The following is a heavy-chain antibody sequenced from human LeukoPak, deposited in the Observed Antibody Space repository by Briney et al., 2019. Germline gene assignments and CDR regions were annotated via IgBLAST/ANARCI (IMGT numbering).Heavy chain of an antibody. CDR2: IYHSGST. J-gene: IGHJ6*03. CDR3: ARGSVHYYYYYYMDV. V-gene: IGHV4-4*02. Sequence: SGTLSLTCAVSGGSISSSNWWSWVRQPPGKGLEWIGEIYHSGSTNYNPSLKSRVTISVDTSKNQFSLKLSSVTAADTAVYYCARGSVHYYYYYYMDVWGKGTTVTISS. CDR1: GGSISSSNW. D-gene: IGHD2-8*01.